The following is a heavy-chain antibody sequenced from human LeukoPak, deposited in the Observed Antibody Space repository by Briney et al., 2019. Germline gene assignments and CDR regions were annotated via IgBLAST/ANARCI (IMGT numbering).Heavy chain of an antibody. CDR1: GFTFSNYW. CDR3: ARDRFAWEALDY. V-gene: IGHV3-7*01. CDR2: INLDGREK. Sequence: GGSLRLSCAASGFTFSNYWMHWVRQAPGKGLEWVANINLDGREKYYVDSVKGRFTISRDNAKNSLYLQMNSLRAEDTAVYYCARDRFAWEALDYWGQGTLVTVSS. J-gene: IGHJ4*02. D-gene: IGHD1-26*01.